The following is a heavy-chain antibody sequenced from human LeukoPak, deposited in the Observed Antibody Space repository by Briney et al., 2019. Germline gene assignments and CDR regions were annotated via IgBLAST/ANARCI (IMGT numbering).Heavy chain of an antibody. D-gene: IGHD1-26*01. CDR2: ISGSGGST. Sequence: PGGSLRLSCAASGFTFSSYAMIWVRQAPGKGLEWVSAISGSGGSTYYADSVKGRFTTSRDNSKNTLYLQMNSLRAEDTAVYYCAKDWGATTPGGFDYWGQGTLVTVSS. CDR1: GFTFSSYA. CDR3: AKDWGATTPGGFDY. J-gene: IGHJ4*02. V-gene: IGHV3-23*01.